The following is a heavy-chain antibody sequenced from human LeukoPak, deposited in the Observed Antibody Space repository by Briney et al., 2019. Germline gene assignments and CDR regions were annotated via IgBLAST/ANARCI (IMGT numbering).Heavy chain of an antibody. Sequence: GGSLRLSCAASGFTFSSYAMSRVRQAPGKGLEWVSAISGSGGSTYYADSVKGRFTISRDNSKNTLYLQMNSLRAEDTAVYYCAKDYYDSSGYFDYWGQGTLVTVSS. CDR3: AKDYYDSSGYFDY. J-gene: IGHJ4*02. V-gene: IGHV3-23*01. CDR2: ISGSGGST. D-gene: IGHD3-22*01. CDR1: GFTFSSYA.